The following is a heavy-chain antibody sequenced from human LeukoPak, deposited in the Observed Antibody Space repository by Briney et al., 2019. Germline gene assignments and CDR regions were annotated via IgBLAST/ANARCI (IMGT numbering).Heavy chain of an antibody. CDR3: ARYGQLGAFDI. V-gene: IGHV3-21*01. Sequence: GGSLRLSCAASGFTFSSYSMNWVRQAPGKGLEWVSSISSSSSYIYYADSVKGRFTISRDNAKNSLYLQMNSLRGEDTAVYYCARYGQLGAFDIWGQGAMVTVSS. J-gene: IGHJ3*02. CDR1: GFTFSSYS. D-gene: IGHD5-18*01. CDR2: ISSSSSYI.